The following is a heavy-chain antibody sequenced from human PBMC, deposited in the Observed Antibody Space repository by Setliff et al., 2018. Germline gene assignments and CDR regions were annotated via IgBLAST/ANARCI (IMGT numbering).Heavy chain of an antibody. CDR1: GFSFSRHW. D-gene: IGHD3-22*01. V-gene: IGHV3-7*01. CDR3: VRDDADNYDAFDN. CDR2: IKQDGSTK. Sequence: GESLKISCVVSGFSFSRHWMGWVRQAPGKGLEWVADIKQDGSTKYYLDSVKGRFTISRDNAKRSLYLQMNGLRADDTGVYYCVRDDADNYDAFDNWGRGTLVTVSS. J-gene: IGHJ3*02.